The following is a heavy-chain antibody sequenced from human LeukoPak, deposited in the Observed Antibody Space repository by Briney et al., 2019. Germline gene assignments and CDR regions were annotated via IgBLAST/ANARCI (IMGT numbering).Heavy chain of an antibody. Sequence: ASVKVSCKASGYTFTSYDINWVRQATGQGLEWMGWMNPNSGNTGYTQKFQGRVTMTRNTSISTAYMELSSLRSEDTAVYYCARGAYYDFWSGYQNWFDPWGQGTPVTVSS. CDR1: GYTFTSYD. D-gene: IGHD3-3*01. V-gene: IGHV1-8*01. J-gene: IGHJ5*02. CDR3: ARGAYYDFWSGYQNWFDP. CDR2: MNPNSGNT.